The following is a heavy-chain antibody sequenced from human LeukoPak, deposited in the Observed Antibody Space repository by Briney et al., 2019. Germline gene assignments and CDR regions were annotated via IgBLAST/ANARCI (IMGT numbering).Heavy chain of an antibody. D-gene: IGHD3-3*01. V-gene: IGHV4-61*03. J-gene: IGHJ4*02. CDR1: GGSVSSDSYY. CDR2: VHLDGRT. Sequence: PSETLSLTCTVSGGSVSSDSYYWSWIRQPPGKGLEWIGEVHLDGRTNYNPSLKSRLIMSVDLPENHISLKLTSVTAADTAVYYCAREGGFYRPLDYSGQGTLVTVSS. CDR3: AREGGFYRPLDY.